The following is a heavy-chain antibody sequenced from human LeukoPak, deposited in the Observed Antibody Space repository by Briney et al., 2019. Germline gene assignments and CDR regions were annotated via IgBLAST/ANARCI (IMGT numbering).Heavy chain of an antibody. V-gene: IGHV3-7*01. CDR2: IKQDGSEK. CDR1: GFTFSSYW. J-gene: IGHJ4*02. Sequence: GGSLRLSCAASGFTFSSYWMSWVRQAPGKGLEWVANIKQDGSEKYYVDSVKGRFTISRDNAKNSLYLQMNSLRAEDTAVYYCARDRGYSGYDPFYYFDYWGQGTLVTVSS. D-gene: IGHD5-12*01. CDR3: ARDRGYSGYDPFYYFDY.